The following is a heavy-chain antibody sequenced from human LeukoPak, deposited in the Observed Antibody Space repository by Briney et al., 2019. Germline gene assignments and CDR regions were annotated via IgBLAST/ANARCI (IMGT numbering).Heavy chain of an antibody. CDR3: ARPHSSGYYALGEYFQH. D-gene: IGHD3-22*01. Sequence: PSETLSLTCTVSGGSISSSSYYWGWIRQPPGKGLEWIGSIYYSGSTYYNPSLKSRVTISVDTSKNQFSLKLSSVTAADTAVYYCARPHSSGYYALGEYFQHWGQGTLVTVSS. V-gene: IGHV4-39*01. J-gene: IGHJ1*01. CDR1: GGSISSSSYY. CDR2: IYYSGST.